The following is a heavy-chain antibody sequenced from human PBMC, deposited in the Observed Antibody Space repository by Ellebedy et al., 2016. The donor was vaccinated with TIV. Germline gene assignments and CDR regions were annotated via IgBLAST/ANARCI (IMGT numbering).Heavy chain of an antibody. CDR3: ARLSILTGTFFDY. CDR1: GYTFTRYW. J-gene: IGHJ4*02. CDR2: IYPGDSDT. D-gene: IGHD3-9*01. Sequence: GESLKFSCKGSGYTFTRYWIGWVRQMPGKGLEWMGIIYPGDSDTRYSPSFQGQVTISADKSISTAYLQWSSLKASDTAIYYCARLSILTGTFFDYWGQGTLVTVSS. V-gene: IGHV5-51*01.